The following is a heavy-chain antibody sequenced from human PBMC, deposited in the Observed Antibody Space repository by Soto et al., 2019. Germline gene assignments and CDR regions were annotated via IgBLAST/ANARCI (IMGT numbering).Heavy chain of an antibody. D-gene: IGHD3-22*01. J-gene: IGHJ4*02. CDR3: AKDFSSDTSGYLRPQFFDF. CDR1: GFTFRMYA. Sequence: GGSLRLSCAGSGFTFRMYAMSWVRLAPGKGLEWVSGITGSGGSAYYADSVKGRFTISRDNSRNTVFLQISSLGGEDRAIYYCAKDFSSDTSGYLRPQFFDFWGPGTRVTVSS. V-gene: IGHV3-23*01. CDR2: ITGSGGSA.